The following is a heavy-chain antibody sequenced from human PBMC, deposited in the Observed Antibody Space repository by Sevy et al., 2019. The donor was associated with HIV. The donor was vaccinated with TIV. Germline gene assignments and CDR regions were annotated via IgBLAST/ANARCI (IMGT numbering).Heavy chain of an antibody. V-gene: IGHV4-59*01. Sequence: SETLSLTCTVSGGSISSYYWSWIRQPPGKGLEWIGYIYYSGSTNYKPSLKSRVTISVDTSKNQFSLKLSSVTAADTAVYYCARGGVAKLELLSPFDYWGQGTLVTVSS. CDR1: GGSISSYY. D-gene: IGHD1-7*01. CDR2: IYYSGST. J-gene: IGHJ4*02. CDR3: ARGGVAKLELLSPFDY.